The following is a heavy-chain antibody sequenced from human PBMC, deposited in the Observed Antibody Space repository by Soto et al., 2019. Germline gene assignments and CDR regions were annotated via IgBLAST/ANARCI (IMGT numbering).Heavy chain of an antibody. D-gene: IGHD2-2*01. J-gene: IGHJ4*02. CDR2: ISGSGGST. V-gene: IGHV3-23*01. CDR3: AKERGRGYCSSTSCYLIDY. CDR1: GFTFSSYA. Sequence: GGSLRLSCAASGFTFSSYAMSWVRQAPGKGLEWVSAISGSGGSTYYADSVKGRFTISRDNSKNTLYLQMNSLRAEDTAVYYCAKERGRGYCSSTSCYLIDYWGQGTLVTVSS.